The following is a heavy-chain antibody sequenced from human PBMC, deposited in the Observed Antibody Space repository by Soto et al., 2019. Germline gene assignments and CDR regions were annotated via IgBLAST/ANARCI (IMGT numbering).Heavy chain of an antibody. CDR3: ARDWVGVVAVAVFGPGGGMDV. D-gene: IGHD3-3*01. J-gene: IGHJ6*02. CDR2: IIPIFGTA. CDR1: GGTFSSYA. V-gene: IGHV1-69*01. Sequence: QVQLVQSGAEVKKPGSSVKVSCKASGGTFSSYAISWVRQAPGQGLEWMGGIIPIFGTANYAQKFQGRVTIPTDESKSTAYMEVGSLRSEDRAVYYWARDWVGVVAVAVFGPGGGMDVWGQGTTVTVSS.